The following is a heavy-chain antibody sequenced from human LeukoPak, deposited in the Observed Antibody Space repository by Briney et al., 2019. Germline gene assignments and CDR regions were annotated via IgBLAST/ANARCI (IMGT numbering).Heavy chain of an antibody. CDR2: IFSSGST. J-gene: IGHJ5*02. Sequence: SETLSLTCTVSGGSISSYYWSWIRQPAGKGLEWVGYIFSSGSTNYNPSLKSRVTISLDTSKSQFSLKLISVTASDTAVYYCARLTKFLTTYYPTPWGQGTLVTVSS. D-gene: IGHD2/OR15-2a*01. V-gene: IGHV4-59*08. CDR1: GGSISSYY. CDR3: ARLTKFLTTYYPTP.